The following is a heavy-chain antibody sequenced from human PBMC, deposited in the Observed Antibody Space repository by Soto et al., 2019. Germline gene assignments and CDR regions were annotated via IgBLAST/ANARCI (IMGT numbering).Heavy chain of an antibody. Sequence: PSETLSLTCAVSGGSISSSNWWSWVRQPPGKGLEWIGEIYHSGSTNYNPSLKSRVTISVDKSKNQFSLKLSSVTAADTAVYYCERAGGQWLVYDYYGMDVWGQGTTLTVSS. CDR3: ERAGGQWLVYDYYGMDV. J-gene: IGHJ6*02. D-gene: IGHD6-19*01. CDR2: IYHSGST. V-gene: IGHV4-4*02. CDR1: GGSISSSNW.